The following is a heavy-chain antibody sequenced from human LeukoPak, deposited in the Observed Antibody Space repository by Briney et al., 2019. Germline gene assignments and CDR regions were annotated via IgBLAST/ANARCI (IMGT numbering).Heavy chain of an antibody. J-gene: IGHJ4*02. CDR3: ARDKMATIDY. Sequence: KPGGSLRHSCAASGFTFSSYSMNWVRQAPGKGLEGVSSISSSSSYIYYADSVKGRFTISRDNAKNSLYLQMNSLRAEDTAVYYCARDKMATIDYWGQGTLVTVSS. CDR2: ISSSSSYI. CDR1: GFTFSSYS. V-gene: IGHV3-21*01. D-gene: IGHD5-24*01.